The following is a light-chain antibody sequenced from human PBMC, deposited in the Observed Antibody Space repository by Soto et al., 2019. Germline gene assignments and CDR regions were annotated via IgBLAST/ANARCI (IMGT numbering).Light chain of an antibody. Sequence: DIQMTHSPSSVSASAGDRVTITCRASQDISSWLAWYQQKPGKAPKLLIYAASSLQSGVPSRFSGSGSGTDFTLTISSLQPEDFATYYCQQSYSTPITFGQGTRLEIK. CDR2: AAS. V-gene: IGKV1-12*01. J-gene: IGKJ5*01. CDR1: QDISSW. CDR3: QQSYSTPIT.